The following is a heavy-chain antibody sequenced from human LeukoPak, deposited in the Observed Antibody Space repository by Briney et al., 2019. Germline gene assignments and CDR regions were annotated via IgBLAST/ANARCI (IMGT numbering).Heavy chain of an antibody. J-gene: IGHJ4*02. CDR2: IYYSGST. Sequence: PSETLSLTCTVSGGSISSYYWSWIRQPPGKGLEWSGYIYYSGSTNYNPSLKSRVTISVDTSKNQFSLKLSSVTAADTAVYYCARDGEQQLAFDYWGRGTLVTVSS. D-gene: IGHD6-13*01. CDR1: GGSISSYY. V-gene: IGHV4-59*01. CDR3: ARDGEQQLAFDY.